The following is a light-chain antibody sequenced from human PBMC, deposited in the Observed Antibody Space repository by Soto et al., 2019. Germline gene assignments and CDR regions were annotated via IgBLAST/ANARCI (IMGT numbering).Light chain of an antibody. CDR3: YSYTSKSTGV. J-gene: IGLJ1*01. Sequence: QSAPTQPASVSGSPGQSITISCTGTSSDVGGYNYVSWYQQHPGKAPKLIIYEVSNRPSGVSNRFSGSKSGNTASLTISGLQAEDEADYYCYSYTSKSTGVFGTGTKLTVL. V-gene: IGLV2-14*01. CDR1: SSDVGGYNY. CDR2: EVS.